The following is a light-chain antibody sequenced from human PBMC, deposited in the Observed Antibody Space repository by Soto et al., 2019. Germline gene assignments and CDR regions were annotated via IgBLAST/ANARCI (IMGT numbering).Light chain of an antibody. CDR3: SSYAGSNRGV. V-gene: IGLV2-8*01. CDR2: EVS. CDR1: SSDVGGYNY. Sequence: QSALTQPPSASGSPGQSVTISCTGTSSDVGGYNYVSWYQQHPGKAPKLMIYEVSKRPSGVPDRFSGSKSGNTASLTVSGLQGEDEADYYCSSYAGSNRGVFGGGTPLTVL. J-gene: IGLJ2*01.